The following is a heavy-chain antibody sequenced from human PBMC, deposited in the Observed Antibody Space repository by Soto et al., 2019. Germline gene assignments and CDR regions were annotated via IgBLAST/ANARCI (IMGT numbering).Heavy chain of an antibody. CDR3: AATGDNYFGLDV. Sequence: QVRLVQSGSEVKKLGASVKVSCKSSDNTFTHYGINWVRQAPGQGLEWMGWISGYNGNTKYAQKFQDRVTMTADTSTRTAFMEVRSLTSDDTGVYFCAATGDNYFGLDVWGQGTTVTVSS. V-gene: IGHV1-18*01. D-gene: IGHD1-1*01. CDR2: ISGYNGNT. CDR1: DNTFTHYG. J-gene: IGHJ6*02.